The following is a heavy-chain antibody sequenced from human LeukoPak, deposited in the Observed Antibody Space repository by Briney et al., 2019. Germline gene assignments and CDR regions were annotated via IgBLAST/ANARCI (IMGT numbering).Heavy chain of an antibody. D-gene: IGHD2-15*01. CDR1: GFSISSYY. Sequence: SETLTLSCTASGFSISSYYMSWIRQPAGKGLEWVARIYTSGSTNYNPSLKSRVTMSVDTSKNQFSLKWSSVTAADTAVYYCARDRPLIWARGNWFDPWGQGTLVTVSS. V-gene: IGHV4-4*07. CDR3: ARDRPLIWARGNWFDP. CDR2: IYTSGST. J-gene: IGHJ5*01.